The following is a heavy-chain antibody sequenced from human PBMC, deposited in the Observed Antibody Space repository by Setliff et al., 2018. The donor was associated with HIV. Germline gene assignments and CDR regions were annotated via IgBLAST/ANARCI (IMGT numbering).Heavy chain of an antibody. V-gene: IGHV4-38-2*02. J-gene: IGHJ6*02. D-gene: IGHD6-19*01. CDR1: GFSISSDYY. CDR2: IYHSGKT. Sequence: SETLSLTCSVSGFSISSDYYWNWVRQPPGQGLEWIGSIYHSGKTYSNPSLKSRVTVSVDTSMNQFSLRLTSVTAADTAVYYCARGNGWYKYFYYGMDVWGQGTTVTVSS. CDR3: ARGNGWYKYFYYGMDV.